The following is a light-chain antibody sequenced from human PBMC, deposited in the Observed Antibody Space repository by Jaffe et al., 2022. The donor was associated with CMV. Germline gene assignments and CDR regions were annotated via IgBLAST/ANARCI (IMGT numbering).Light chain of an antibody. CDR2: KAS. V-gene: IGKV1-5*03. CDR1: QSISTW. Sequence: DIQMTQSPSTLSASVGGRVTITCRASQSISTWLAWYQQKPGKAPKLLIYKASSLESGVPSRFSGSGSGTEFTLTISSLQSDDFATYYCQQYNSYPWTFGQGTKVEIK. J-gene: IGKJ1*01. CDR3: QQYNSYPWT.